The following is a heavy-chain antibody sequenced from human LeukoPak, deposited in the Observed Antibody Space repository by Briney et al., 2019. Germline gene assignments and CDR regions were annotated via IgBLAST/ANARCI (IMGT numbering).Heavy chain of an antibody. J-gene: IGHJ6*03. CDR1: GGSISSYY. Sequence: SETLSFTCTVSGGSISSYYWSWIRQPPGKGLEWIGYIYYSGSTNYNPSLKSRVTISVDTSKNQFSLKLSSVTAADTAVYYCARGVKQWLETYYYYYMDVWGKGTTVTVSS. D-gene: IGHD6-19*01. CDR3: ARGVKQWLETYYYYYMDV. CDR2: IYYSGST. V-gene: IGHV4-59*01.